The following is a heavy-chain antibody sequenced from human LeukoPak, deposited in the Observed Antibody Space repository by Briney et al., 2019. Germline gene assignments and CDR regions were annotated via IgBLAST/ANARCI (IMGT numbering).Heavy chain of an antibody. CDR3: AGDRAHQRMGIAAAGASTYWYFDL. D-gene: IGHD6-13*01. J-gene: IGHJ2*01. CDR2: INPSGGST. CDR1: GYTFTSYY. Sequence: GASVKVSCKASGYTFTSYYMHWVRQAPGQGLEWMGIINPSGGSTSYAQKFQGRVTMTRDMSTSTVYMELSSLRSEDTAVYYCAGDRAHQRMGIAAAGASTYWYFDLWGRGTLVTVSS. V-gene: IGHV1-46*01.